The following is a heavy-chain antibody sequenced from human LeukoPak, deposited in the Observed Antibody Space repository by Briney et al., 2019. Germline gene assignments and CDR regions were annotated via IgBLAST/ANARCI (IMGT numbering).Heavy chain of an antibody. D-gene: IGHD5-18*01. CDR2: ISYDGSNK. J-gene: IGHJ3*02. CDR1: GFTFSSYA. V-gene: IGHV3-30*04. Sequence: GGSLRLSCAASGFTFSSYAMSWVRQAPGKGLEWVAVISYDGSNKYYADSVKGRFTISRDNSKNTLYLQMNSLRAEDTAVYYCAKTRASYSYGYGGAFDIWGQGTMVTVSS. CDR3: AKTRASYSYGYGGAFDI.